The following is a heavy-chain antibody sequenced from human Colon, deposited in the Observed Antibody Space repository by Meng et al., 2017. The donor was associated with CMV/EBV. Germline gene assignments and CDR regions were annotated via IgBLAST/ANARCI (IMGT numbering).Heavy chain of an antibody. D-gene: IGHD2-15*01. Sequence: GESLKISCAASGFTFTRYAMSWVRQAPGKGLQWVSVIDSGDNNTYYVDSVKGRFTISRDRSKNTVYLHMSSLSGDDTAVYYCARAGDIVEVSDPLRDNYYYYGMDLWGQGTTVTVSS. CDR1: GFTFTRYA. CDR2: IDSGDNNT. V-gene: IGHV3-23*03. J-gene: IGHJ6*02. CDR3: ARAGDIVEVSDPLRDNYYYYGMDL.